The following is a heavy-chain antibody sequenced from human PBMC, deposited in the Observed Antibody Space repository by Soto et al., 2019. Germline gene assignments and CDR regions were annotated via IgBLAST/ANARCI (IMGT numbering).Heavy chain of an antibody. D-gene: IGHD6-13*01. CDR1: GFTFSNYA. Sequence: EVQVLESGGGLVQPGGSLRLSCAASGFTFSNYAMSWVRQAPGKGLEWVSAIRDSGGSTYYADSVKGRFTISRDNAKNSLYLQMNSLRAEDTAVYYCARETQGYSSTEVWGYFQHWGQGTLVTVSS. CDR3: ARETQGYSSTEVWGYFQH. V-gene: IGHV3-23*01. CDR2: IRDSGGST. J-gene: IGHJ1*01.